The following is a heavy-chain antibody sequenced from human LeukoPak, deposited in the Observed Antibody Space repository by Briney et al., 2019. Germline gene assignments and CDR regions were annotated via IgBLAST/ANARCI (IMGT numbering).Heavy chain of an antibody. Sequence: SQTLSLTCAVSGGSISSGGYSWSWIRQPPGKGLEWIGYIYHSGSTYYNPSLKSRVTISVDRSKNQFSLKPSSVTAADTAVYYCASTMVRGVIITYDAFDIWGQGTMVTVSS. V-gene: IGHV4-30-2*01. CDR1: GGSISSGGYS. D-gene: IGHD3-10*01. CDR2: IYHSGST. CDR3: ASTMVRGVIITYDAFDI. J-gene: IGHJ3*02.